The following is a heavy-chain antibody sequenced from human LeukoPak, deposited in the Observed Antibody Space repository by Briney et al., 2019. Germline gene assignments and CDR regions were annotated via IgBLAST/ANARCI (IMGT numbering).Heavy chain of an antibody. D-gene: IGHD3-10*01. Sequence: ASVKVSCKASGYTFTSYDINWVRQATGQGLEWMGWISAYNGNTNYAQKLQGRVTMTTDTSTSTAYMELRSLRSDDTAVYYCARGPITFIRGGHFDYWGQGALVTVSS. CDR2: ISAYNGNT. CDR3: ARGPITFIRGGHFDY. J-gene: IGHJ4*02. V-gene: IGHV1-18*01. CDR1: GYTFTSYD.